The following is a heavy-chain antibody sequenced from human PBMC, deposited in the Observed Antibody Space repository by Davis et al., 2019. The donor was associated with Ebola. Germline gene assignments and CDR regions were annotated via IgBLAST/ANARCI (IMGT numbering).Heavy chain of an antibody. CDR1: GGSISSSSYY. J-gene: IGHJ5*02. V-gene: IGHV4-30-4*01. Sequence: SETLSLTCTVSGGSISSSSYYWSWIRQPPGKGLEWIGYIYYSGSTYYNPSLKSRVTISVDTSKNQFSLKLSSVTAADTAVYYCVPREYSSSFKYNWFDPWGQGTLVTVSS. D-gene: IGHD6-13*01. CDR3: VPREYSSSFKYNWFDP. CDR2: IYYSGST.